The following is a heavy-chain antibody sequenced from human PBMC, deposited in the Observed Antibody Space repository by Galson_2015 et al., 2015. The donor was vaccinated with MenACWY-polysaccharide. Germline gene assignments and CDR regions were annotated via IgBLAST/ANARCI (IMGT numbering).Heavy chain of an antibody. J-gene: IGHJ5*02. Sequence: TLSLTCAVSGVSISSGSHHWSWFRQYPGKSLEWIAYMFHCGGGNYNPSLRSRVTISLDKSRNQFSLNLSSVTAADTAVYFCAGIPATETSFGWFDPWGQGTLVTVSS. CDR3: AGIPATETSFGWFDP. V-gene: IGHV4-31*11. CDR1: GVSISSGSHH. D-gene: IGHD4-17*01. CDR2: MFHCGGG.